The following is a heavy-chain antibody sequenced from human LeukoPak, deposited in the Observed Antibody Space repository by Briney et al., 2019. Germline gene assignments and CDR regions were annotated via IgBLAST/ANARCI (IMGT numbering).Heavy chain of an antibody. CDR3: ARDTVVPAAIYFEY. CDR2: ISAYNGNT. J-gene: IGHJ4*02. CDR1: GYPFTSYG. V-gene: IGHV1-18*01. Sequence: GASVKVPCKASGYPFTSYGISWVRQAPGQGLEWMGWISAYNGNTKFAQKFQGRVTMTTDTSASTASMELRSLRSDDTAVYYCARDTVVPAAIYFEYWGQGTLVTVSS. D-gene: IGHD2-2*02.